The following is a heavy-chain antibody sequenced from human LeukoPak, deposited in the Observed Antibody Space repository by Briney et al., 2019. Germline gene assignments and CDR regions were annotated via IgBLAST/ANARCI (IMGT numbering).Heavy chain of an antibody. D-gene: IGHD3-3*01. CDR2: ISSSSSYI. Sequence: GGSLRLSCAASGFTFSSYSMNWVRQAPGKGLEWVSSISSSSSYIYYADSVKGRFTISRDNAKNSLYLQMNSLRAEDTAVYYSARDSRHYDFWSGYYNYYYYMDVWGKGTTVTVSS. CDR3: ARDSRHYDFWSGYYNYYYYMDV. V-gene: IGHV3-21*01. J-gene: IGHJ6*03. CDR1: GFTFSSYS.